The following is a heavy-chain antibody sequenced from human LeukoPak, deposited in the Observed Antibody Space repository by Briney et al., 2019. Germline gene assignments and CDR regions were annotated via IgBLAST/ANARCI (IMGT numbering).Heavy chain of an antibody. CDR3: ARGRRSSGWYFFCDY. V-gene: IGHV1-8*01. D-gene: IGHD6-19*01. Sequence: GASVKVSCKASGYTFTSYDINWVRQATGQGLEWMGWMNPNSGNTGYAQKFQGRVTMTRNTSISTAYMELSSPRSEDTAVYYCARGRRSSGWYFFCDYWGQGTLVTVSS. CDR2: MNPNSGNT. CDR1: GYTFTSYD. J-gene: IGHJ4*02.